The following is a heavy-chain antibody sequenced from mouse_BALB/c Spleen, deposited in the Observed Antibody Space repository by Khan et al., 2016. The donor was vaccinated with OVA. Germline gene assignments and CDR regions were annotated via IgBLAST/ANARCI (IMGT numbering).Heavy chain of an antibody. D-gene: IGHD1-1*01. Sequence: QVQLKESGPGLVAPSQSLSITCTVSGFSLSSNGVSWVRQPPGKGLEWLGVIWGDGSTNYHSTLKSRLIISKDNSKSQVFLKLNSLQTDDTATYYCAKFTPDYYAMDYWGQGTSVTVSS. CDR1: GFSLSSNG. V-gene: IGHV2-3*01. J-gene: IGHJ4*01. CDR2: IWGDGST. CDR3: AKFTPDYYAMDY.